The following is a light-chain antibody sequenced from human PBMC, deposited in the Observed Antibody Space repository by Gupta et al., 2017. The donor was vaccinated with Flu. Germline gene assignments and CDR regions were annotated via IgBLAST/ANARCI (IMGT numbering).Light chain of an antibody. J-gene: IGKJ2*01. CDR2: DAS. Sequence: EIVSTQSPATLSLSPGERATLFCRASQSVSTYLAWYQHKPGQAPRLLIYDASNRATGIPARFSGSGSGTDFTLTISSLEPEDFAFYYCQKRSNWPPYTFGQGTRLEIK. V-gene: IGKV3-11*01. CDR3: QKRSNWPPYT. CDR1: QSVSTY.